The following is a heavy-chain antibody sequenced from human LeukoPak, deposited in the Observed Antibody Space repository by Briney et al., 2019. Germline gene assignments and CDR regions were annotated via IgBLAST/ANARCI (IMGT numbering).Heavy chain of an antibody. CDR2: IYYSGST. D-gene: IGHD6-19*01. V-gene: IGHV4-59*01. CDR1: GGSISSYY. J-gene: IGHJ4*02. Sequence: SETLSLTCTVSGGSISSYYWSWIRQPPGKGLEWIGYIYYSGSTNYNPSLKSRVNISVDTSKNQFSLKLSSVTAGDTAVYYCARERSGWPDYWGQGTLVTVSS. CDR3: ARERSGWPDY.